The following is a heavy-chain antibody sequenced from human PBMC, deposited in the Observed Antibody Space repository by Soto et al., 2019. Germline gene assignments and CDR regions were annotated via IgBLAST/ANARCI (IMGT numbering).Heavy chain of an antibody. D-gene: IGHD3-22*01. V-gene: IGHV4-31*03. CDR3: ARGSYYDSSGYYGP. J-gene: IGHJ5*02. CDR1: GGSISSGGYY. Sequence: QVQLQESGPGLLKPSQTLSLTCTVSGGSISSGGYYWRWIRQHPGKGLEWTGYIYYSGSTYYNPSLKSRVTISVDTSKNQFSLKLSSVTAADTAVYYCARGSYYDSSGYYGPWGQGTLVTVSS. CDR2: IYYSGST.